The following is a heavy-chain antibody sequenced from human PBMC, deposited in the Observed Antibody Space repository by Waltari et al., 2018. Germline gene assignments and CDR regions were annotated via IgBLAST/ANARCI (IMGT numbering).Heavy chain of an antibody. Sequence: QVQLVESGGGVVQPGGSLRLSCAASGFTFSSYGMHWVRQAPGKGLEWVAFIRYDGSNKYYADSVKGRFTISRDNAKNSLYLQMNSLRAEDTALYYCAKDTRGLDYWGQGTLVTVSS. CDR3: AKDTRGLDY. CDR2: IRYDGSNK. V-gene: IGHV3-30*02. J-gene: IGHJ4*02. CDR1: GFTFSSYG.